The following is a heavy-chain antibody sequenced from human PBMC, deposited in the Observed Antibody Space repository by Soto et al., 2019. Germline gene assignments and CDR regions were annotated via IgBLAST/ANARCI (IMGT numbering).Heavy chain of an antibody. V-gene: IGHV3-23*01. D-gene: IGHD6-13*01. CDR3: AKERLEEVGTFFQF. J-gene: IGHJ4*01. CDR2: ISGSGRDT. Sequence: PGGSLRLSCEASGFTFSNYAMSWVRQAPGKGLEWVSGISGSGRDTYYADSVNGRLTISRDNAKNTLFLQMNSLRAEDAASYYCAKERLEEVGTFFQFCGHGSILTVSS. CDR1: GFTFSNYA.